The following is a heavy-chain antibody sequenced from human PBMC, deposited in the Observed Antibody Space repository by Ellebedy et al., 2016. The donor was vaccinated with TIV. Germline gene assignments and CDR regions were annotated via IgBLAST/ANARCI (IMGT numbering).Heavy chain of an antibody. Sequence: SETLSLXCTVSGGSISSSSYYWGWIRQPPGKGLEWIGSIYHSGSTYYNPSLKSRVTISVDTSKNQFSLKLSSVTAADTAVYYCARVGTTVVTPGHYFDYWGQGTLVTVSS. J-gene: IGHJ4*02. CDR2: IYHSGST. V-gene: IGHV4-39*07. D-gene: IGHD4-23*01. CDR1: GGSISSSSYY. CDR3: ARVGTTVVTPGHYFDY.